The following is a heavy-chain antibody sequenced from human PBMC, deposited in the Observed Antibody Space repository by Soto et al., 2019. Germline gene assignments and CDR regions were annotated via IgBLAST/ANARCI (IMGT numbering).Heavy chain of an antibody. V-gene: IGHV3-11*01. J-gene: IGHJ6*03. CDR3: ARPYYYYYMDV. Sequence: GGSLRLSCAASGFTFSDYYMSWIRQAPGKGLEWVSYSSSSGSTIYYADSVKGRFTISRDNAKNSLYLQMNSLRAEDTAVYYCARPYYYYYMDVWGKGTTVTVSS. CDR2: SSSSGSTI. CDR1: GFTFSDYY.